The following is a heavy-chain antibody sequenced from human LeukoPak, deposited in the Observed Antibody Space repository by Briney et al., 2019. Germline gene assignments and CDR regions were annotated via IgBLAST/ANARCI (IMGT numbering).Heavy chain of an antibody. V-gene: IGHV3-23*01. D-gene: IGHD2-2*01. CDR3: AKDVRLRGTVPAALFDY. CDR2: ISGSGGST. CDR1: GFTFSSYA. J-gene: IGHJ4*02. Sequence: PPGGSLRLSCAASGFTFSSYAMSWVRQAPGKGLEWVSAISGSGGSTYYADSVKGRFTISRDNSKNTLYLQMNSLRAEDTAVYYCAKDVRLRGTVPAALFDYWGQGTLVTVSS.